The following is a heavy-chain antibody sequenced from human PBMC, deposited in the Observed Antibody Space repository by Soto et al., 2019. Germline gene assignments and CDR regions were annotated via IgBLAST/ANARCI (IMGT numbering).Heavy chain of an antibody. Sequence: PGGSLRLSCAASGFTFSSYGMHWVRQAPGKGLEWVAVISYDGSSKYYADSVKGRFTISRDNSKNTLYLQMNSLRAEDTAVYYCAKDKLAVAVAAEFDSLSQGTLVTISS. CDR3: AKDKLAVAVAAEFDS. J-gene: IGHJ4*02. V-gene: IGHV3-30*18. CDR1: GFTFSSYG. D-gene: IGHD6-19*01. CDR2: ISYDGSSK.